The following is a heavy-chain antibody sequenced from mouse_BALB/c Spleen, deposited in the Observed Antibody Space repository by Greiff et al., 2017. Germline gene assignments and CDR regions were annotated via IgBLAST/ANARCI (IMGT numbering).Heavy chain of an antibody. V-gene: IGHV1S22*01. CDR1: GYTFTSYW. CDR3: HYYGSSSYAMDY. J-gene: IGHJ4*01. CDR2: IYPGSGST. D-gene: IGHD1-1*01. Sequence: LQQPGSELVRPGASVKLSCKASGYTFTSYWMHWVKQRPGQGLEWIGNIYPGSGSTNYDEKFKSKATLTVDTSSSTAYMQLSSLTSEDSAVYYCHYYGSSSYAMDYWGQGTSVTVSS.